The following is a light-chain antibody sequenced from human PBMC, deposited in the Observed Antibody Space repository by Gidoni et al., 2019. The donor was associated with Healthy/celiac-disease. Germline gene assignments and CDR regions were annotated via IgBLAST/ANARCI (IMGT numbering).Light chain of an antibody. CDR2: DAP. J-gene: IGKJ1*01. CDR3: QQYNRS. V-gene: IGKV1-5*01. CDR1: NSISSW. Sequence: DIQMTQSPSTLSASVGDRGTITCRARNSISSWLAWYQQKPGKAPKLLIYDAPSLESGVPSRFNVSGSGTEFTLTISSLQPDDFATYYCQQYNRSFXXXTKVEIK.